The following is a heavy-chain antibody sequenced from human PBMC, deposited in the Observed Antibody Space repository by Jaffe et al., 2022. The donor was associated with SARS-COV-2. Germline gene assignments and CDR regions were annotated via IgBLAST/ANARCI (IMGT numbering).Heavy chain of an antibody. D-gene: IGHD6-13*01. CDR2: IWYDGSNK. CDR3: ARDNSPAAGTDLYYGMDV. J-gene: IGHJ6*02. V-gene: IGHV3-33*01. Sequence: QVQLVESGGGVVQPGRSLRLSCAASGFTFSSYGMHWVRQAPGKGLEWVAVIWYDGSNKYYADSVKGRFTISRDNSKNTLYLQMNSLRAEDTAVYYCARDNSPAAGTDLYYGMDVWGQGTTVTVSS. CDR1: GFTFSSYG.